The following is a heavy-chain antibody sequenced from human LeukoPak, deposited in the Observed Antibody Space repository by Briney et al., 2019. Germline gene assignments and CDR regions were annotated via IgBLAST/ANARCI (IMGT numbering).Heavy chain of an antibody. V-gene: IGHV3-33*01. CDR3: ARGRDIVVVVAALLGAFDI. Sequence: GRSLRLSCAASGFTFSSYGMHWVRQAPGKGLEWVAVIWYDGSNKYYADSVKGRFTISRDNSKNTLYLQMNSLRAEDTAVYYCARGRDIVVVVAALLGAFDIWGQGTMVTVSS. CDR1: GFTFSSYG. CDR2: IWYDGSNK. J-gene: IGHJ3*02. D-gene: IGHD2-15*01.